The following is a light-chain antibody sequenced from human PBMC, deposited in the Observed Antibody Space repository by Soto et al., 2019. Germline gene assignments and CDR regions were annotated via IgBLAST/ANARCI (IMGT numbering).Light chain of an antibody. Sequence: DIQMTQSPSTLSASVGDRVTITCRASQSISSWLAWYQQKPGKAPKLLIYKASSLESGVPSRFSGSGSGTEFTHTISSLQPDDFATYYGQQYNSYWTFGQGTKVDIK. CDR3: QQYNSYWT. J-gene: IGKJ1*01. V-gene: IGKV1-5*03. CDR2: KAS. CDR1: QSISSW.